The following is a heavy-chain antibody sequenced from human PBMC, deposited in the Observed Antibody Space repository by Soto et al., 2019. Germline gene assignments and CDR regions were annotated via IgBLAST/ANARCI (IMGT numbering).Heavy chain of an antibody. J-gene: IGHJ4*02. CDR2: IYYSGST. CDR1: GGSISSGDYY. CDR3: ARDFYGAAAGTYREYSSDPVFGY. V-gene: IGHV4-30-4*01. D-gene: IGHD6-13*01. Sequence: SETLSLTCTVSGGSISSGDYYWSWIRQPPGKGLEWIGYIYYSGSTYYNPSLKSRVTISVDTSKNQFSLKLSSVTAADTAVYYCARDFYGAAAGTYREYSSDPVFGYWGQGTLVTVYS.